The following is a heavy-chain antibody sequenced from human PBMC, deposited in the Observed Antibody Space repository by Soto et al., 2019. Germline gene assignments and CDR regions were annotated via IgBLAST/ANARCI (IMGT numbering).Heavy chain of an antibody. CDR2: IYYSGST. CDR3: ARDRGYCSSTSCYGYYGIDV. V-gene: IGHV4-31*03. J-gene: IGHJ6*02. CDR1: GGSISSGGYY. D-gene: IGHD2-2*01. Sequence: SETLSLTCTVSGGSISSGGYYWSWIRQHPGKGLEWIGYIYYSGSTYYNPSLKSRVTISVDTSKNQFSLKLSSVTAADTAVYYCARDRGYCSSTSCYGYYGIDVWGQGTTVTVSS.